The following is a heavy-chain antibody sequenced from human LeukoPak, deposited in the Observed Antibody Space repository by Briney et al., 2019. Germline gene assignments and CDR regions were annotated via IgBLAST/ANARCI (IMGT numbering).Heavy chain of an antibody. CDR2: INHSGST. Sequence: SETLSLTRAAYGGSFSGYYCSWIRQPPGKGLEWIGEINHSGSTNYNPSLKSRVTISVDTSKNQFSLKLSSVTAADTAVYYCARAFGAYCTNGVCYHFDYWGQGPLVTVSS. D-gene: IGHD2-8*01. J-gene: IGHJ4*02. V-gene: IGHV4-34*01. CDR3: ARAFGAYCTNGVCYHFDY. CDR1: GGSFSGYY.